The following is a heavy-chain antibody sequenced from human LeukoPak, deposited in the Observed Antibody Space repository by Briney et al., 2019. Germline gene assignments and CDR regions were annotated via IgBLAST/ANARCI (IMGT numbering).Heavy chain of an antibody. J-gene: IGHJ5*01. CDR3: ARGALDAATPFDS. CDR1: GFTFSSYE. V-gene: IGHV3-21*01. D-gene: IGHD2-15*01. CDR2: ISSSSSYI. Sequence: PGGSLRLSCAASGFTFSSYEMNWVRQAPGKGLEWVSSISSSSSYIYYADSLKGRFAISRHNAKKSVYLQMNSLRAEDTAVYYCARGALDAATPFDSWGQGTLVTVSS.